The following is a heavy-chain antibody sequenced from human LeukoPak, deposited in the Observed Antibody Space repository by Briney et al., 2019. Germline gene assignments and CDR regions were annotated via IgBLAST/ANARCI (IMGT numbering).Heavy chain of an antibody. V-gene: IGHV3-30*04. J-gene: IGHJ4*02. CDR2: ISYDGTNK. D-gene: IGHD2-2*01. Sequence: GGSLRLSCVASGFTFSNYAMHWVREAPGKGLEWVTVISYDGTNKYYADSVKGRFTISRDNSKNTLYLQMNSLRTEDTAVYYCARDAVVRDCSSTSCPPTYWGQGTLVTVSS. CDR3: ARDAVVRDCSSTSCPPTY. CDR1: GFTFSNYA.